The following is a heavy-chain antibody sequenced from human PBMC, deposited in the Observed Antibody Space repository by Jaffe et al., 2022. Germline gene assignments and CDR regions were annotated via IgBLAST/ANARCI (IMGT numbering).Heavy chain of an antibody. CDR3: ARDSVGTYYDILTGYYNGAFDI. CDR2: ISSSGSTI. V-gene: IGHV3-48*03. J-gene: IGHJ3*02. D-gene: IGHD3-9*01. CDR1: GFTFSSYE. Sequence: EVQLVESGGGLVQPGGSLRLSCAASGFTFSSYEMNWVRQAPGKGLEWVSYISSSGSTIYYADSVKGRFTISRDNAKNSLYLQMNSLRAEDTAVYYCARDSVGTYYDILTGYYNGAFDIWGQGTMVTVSS.